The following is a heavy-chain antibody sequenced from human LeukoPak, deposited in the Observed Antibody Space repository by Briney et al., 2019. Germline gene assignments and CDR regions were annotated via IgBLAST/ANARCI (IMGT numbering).Heavy chain of an antibody. V-gene: IGHV1-2*02. J-gene: IGHJ5*02. D-gene: IGHD3-10*01. CDR1: GYTFTGYY. CDR3: ARESAGESGFDP. CDR2: INPNSGGT. Sequence: GASVKVSRKASGYTFTGYYMHWVRQAPGQGLEWMGWINPNSGGTNYAQKFQGMVTMTRDTSISTAYMELSRLRSDDTAVYYCARESAGESGFDPWGQGTLVTVSS.